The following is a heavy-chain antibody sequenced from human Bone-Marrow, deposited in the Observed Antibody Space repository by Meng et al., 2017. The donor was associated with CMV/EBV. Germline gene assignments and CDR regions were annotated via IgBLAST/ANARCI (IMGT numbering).Heavy chain of an antibody. CDR1: GVTFSSYA. J-gene: IGHJ5*02. CDR2: IYYSGST. D-gene: IGHD1-7*01. CDR3: ARDFLLPPGTTVHAEIETGFDP. Sequence: LSLSCAASGVTFSSYAMSWIRQHPGKGLEWIGYIYYSGSTYYNPSLKSRVTISVDTSKNQFSLKLSSVTAADTAVYYCARDFLLPPGTTVHAEIETGFDPWGQGTLVTVSS. V-gene: IGHV4-31*02.